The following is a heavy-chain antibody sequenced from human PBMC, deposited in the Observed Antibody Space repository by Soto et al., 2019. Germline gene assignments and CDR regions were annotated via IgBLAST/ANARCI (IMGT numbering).Heavy chain of an antibody. Sequence: QVQLVQSGAEVKKPGASVKVSCKASGYTFTSYAMHWVRQAPGQRLEWMGWINAGNGNTKYSQNFQGRVTITRDTSASTAYMELSSVRSEDTAVYYCARDLAYGIPDYWGQGTLVTVSS. CDR3: ARDLAYGIPDY. V-gene: IGHV1-3*01. D-gene: IGHD2-21*01. J-gene: IGHJ4*02. CDR1: GYTFTSYA. CDR2: INAGNGNT.